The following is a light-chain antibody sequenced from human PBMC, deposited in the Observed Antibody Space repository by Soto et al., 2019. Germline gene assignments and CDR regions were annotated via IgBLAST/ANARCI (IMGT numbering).Light chain of an antibody. V-gene: IGLV2-14*03. J-gene: IGLJ2*01. CDR1: SSDVGGYNL. Sequence: QSALTQPASVSGSPGQSITISCTGTSSDVGGYNLVSWYQQHPGEAPKLMIYEVTNRPSGVSNRFSGSKSGNTASLTISGLQAEDEADYYCSSYAGSYTFVVFGGGTKLTVL. CDR2: EVT. CDR3: SSYAGSYTFVV.